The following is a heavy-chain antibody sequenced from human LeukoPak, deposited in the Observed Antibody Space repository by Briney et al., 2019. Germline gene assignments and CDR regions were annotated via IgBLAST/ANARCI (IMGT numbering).Heavy chain of an antibody. J-gene: IGHJ4*02. CDR2: ISGSGGST. Sequence: GGSLRLSCAASGFTFSSYAMSWVRQAPGKGLEWVSGISGSGGSTYYADSVKGRFTISRDNSKNTLYLQMNSLRAEDTAVYYCAKDHRGSGPTYYFGYWGQGTLVTVSS. V-gene: IGHV3-23*01. CDR1: GFTFSSYA. CDR3: AKDHRGSGPTYYFGY. D-gene: IGHD6-19*01.